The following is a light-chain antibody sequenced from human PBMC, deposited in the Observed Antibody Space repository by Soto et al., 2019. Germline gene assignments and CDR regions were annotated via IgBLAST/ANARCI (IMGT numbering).Light chain of an antibody. V-gene: IGLV2-23*01. CDR3: CSYAGETTLV. CDR2: EGS. CDR1: SSDVGSYNL. Sequence: QSALTQPASVSGSLGQSITISCTGTSSDVGSYNLVSWYQQYPGKAPKLMIYEGSKRPSGVSNRFSGSKSGNTASLTISGLQAEDEADYYCCSYAGETTLVFGGGTKLTVL. J-gene: IGLJ2*01.